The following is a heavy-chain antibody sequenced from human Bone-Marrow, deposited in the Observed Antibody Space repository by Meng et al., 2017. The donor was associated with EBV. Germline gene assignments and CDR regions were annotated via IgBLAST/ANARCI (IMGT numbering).Heavy chain of an antibody. CDR2: IYDGGTT. CDR3: AKSRSSTPGVVDY. D-gene: IGHD3-10*01. J-gene: IGHJ4*02. Sequence: QGQVRESGPGLVKPSETLSPPCTVSGASVSGGTYHWSWIRQPPGKELEWIGYIYDGGTTIYNPSLKSRVTILVDASKNQFSLKLSSVTTADTAVYYCAKSRSSTPGVVDYWGQGTLVTVSS. CDR1: GASVSGGTYH. V-gene: IGHV4-61*01.